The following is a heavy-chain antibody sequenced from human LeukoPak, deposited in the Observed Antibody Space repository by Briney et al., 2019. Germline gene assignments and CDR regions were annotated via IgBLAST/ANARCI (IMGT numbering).Heavy chain of an antibody. CDR1: GGSISSGGYY. V-gene: IGHV4-30-2*01. J-gene: IGHJ4*02. CDR3: AREFSLESGSLGY. Sequence: PSQTLSLTCTVSGGSISSGGYYWSWIRQPPGKGLEWIGYIYHSGSTYYNPSLKSRVTISVDRSKNQFSLKLSSVTAADTAVYYCAREFSLESGSLGYWGQGTLVTVSS. D-gene: IGHD3-10*01. CDR2: IYHSGST.